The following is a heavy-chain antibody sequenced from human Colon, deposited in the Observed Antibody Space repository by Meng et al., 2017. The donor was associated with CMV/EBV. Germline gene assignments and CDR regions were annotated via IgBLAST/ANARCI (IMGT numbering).Heavy chain of an antibody. J-gene: IGHJ5*02. CDR1: GDDSSSYY. D-gene: IGHD3-10*01. Sequence: ESGPGMVKPSGTLSLQVSSFGDDSSSYYWTWIRQPSEKGLEFVGRISSSGPIDYNPALRSRVTMTIDTSKNQLSLILKSVTVAYTAIYFCASAAARRVPVDLWGQGMLVTVSS. CDR3: ASAAARRVPVDL. CDR2: ISSSGPI. V-gene: IGHV4-4*07.